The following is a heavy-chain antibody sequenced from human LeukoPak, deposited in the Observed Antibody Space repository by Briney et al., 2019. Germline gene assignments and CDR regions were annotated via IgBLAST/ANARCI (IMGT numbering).Heavy chain of an antibody. CDR1: GFTFSGSA. J-gene: IGHJ3*02. V-gene: IGHV3-73*01. D-gene: IGHD3-22*01. Sequence: GGSLRLSCAASGFTFSGSAMHWVRQASGKGLEWVGRIRSKANSYATAYAASAKGRFTISRDDSKNTAYLQMNSLKTEDTAVYYCTRLYYYDSSGYRRDIWGQGTMVTVSS. CDR3: TRLYYYDSSGYRRDI. CDR2: IRSKANSYAT.